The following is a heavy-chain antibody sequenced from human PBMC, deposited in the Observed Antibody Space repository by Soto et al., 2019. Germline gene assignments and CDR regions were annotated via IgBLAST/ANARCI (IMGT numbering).Heavy chain of an antibody. Sequence: SETLSLTCTVSGGSMNAPFWSWIRQSAGKGLEWIGHIYISGTTMYNPSPKSRVTMSVDPPKNQLSLKLTSVTAADTAVYYCARINGGSPDFWGQGTLVTVSS. J-gene: IGHJ4*02. CDR1: GGSMNAPF. D-gene: IGHD2-15*01. CDR3: ARINGGSPDF. CDR2: IYISGTT. V-gene: IGHV4-4*07.